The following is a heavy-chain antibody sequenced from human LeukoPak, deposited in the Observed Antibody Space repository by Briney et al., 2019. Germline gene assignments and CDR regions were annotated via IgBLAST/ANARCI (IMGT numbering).Heavy chain of an antibody. V-gene: IGHV4/OR15-8*01. J-gene: IGHJ4*01. CDR1: GASIASHSW. CDR2: IYHSGGA. D-gene: IGHD1-14*01. Sequence: SETLSLTCAVSGASIASHSWWSWVRQPPGKGLEWIGEIYHSGGANYKPSLKSRVTISVDTSRNHFSLKLTSVTAADTAVYFCAYNRNFALDNWGQGTLVTVSS. CDR3: AYNRNFALDN.